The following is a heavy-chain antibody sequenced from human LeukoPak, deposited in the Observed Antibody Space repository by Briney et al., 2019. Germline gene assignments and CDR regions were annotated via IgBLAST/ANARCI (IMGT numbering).Heavy chain of an antibody. Sequence: SETLSLTCTVPGGSISSYYWSWIRQPPGKGLEWIGYIYTSGSTTYNPSLKSRVTISVDASKNQFSLKLSSVTAADTAVYYCARQLGGIAAAGTSYFDYWGQGTLVTVSS. V-gene: IGHV4-4*09. CDR3: ARQLGGIAAAGTSYFDY. CDR1: GGSISSYY. CDR2: IYTSGST. D-gene: IGHD6-13*01. J-gene: IGHJ4*02.